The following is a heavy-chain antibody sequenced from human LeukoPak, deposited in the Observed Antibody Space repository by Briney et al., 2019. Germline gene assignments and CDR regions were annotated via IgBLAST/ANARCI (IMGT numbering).Heavy chain of an antibody. V-gene: IGHV4-31*03. CDR1: GGSISSGGYY. J-gene: IGHJ4*02. CDR2: IYYSGST. Sequence: SETLSLTCTVSGGSISSGGYYWSWIRQHPGKGLEWIGYIYYSGSTYYNPSLKSRVTISVDTPKNQFSLKLSSVTAADTAVYYCARGVAVAGHPDYWGQGTLVTVSS. D-gene: IGHD6-19*01. CDR3: ARGVAVAGHPDY.